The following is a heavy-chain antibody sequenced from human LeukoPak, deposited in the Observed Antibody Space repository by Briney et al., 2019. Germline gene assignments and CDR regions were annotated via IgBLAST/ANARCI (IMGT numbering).Heavy chain of an antibody. V-gene: IGHV1-46*01. Sequence: GASLKVSCKASGYTFTSYYMHWVRQAPGQGLEWRGITHPSGGSTSYAQKVQARVTMTRHTSTSTVYMELSSLRSEDTAVYYCARAFTIAARYYFDYWGQGTLVTVSS. D-gene: IGHD6-6*01. J-gene: IGHJ4*02. CDR3: ARAFTIAARYYFDY. CDR2: THPSGGST. CDR1: GYTFTSYY.